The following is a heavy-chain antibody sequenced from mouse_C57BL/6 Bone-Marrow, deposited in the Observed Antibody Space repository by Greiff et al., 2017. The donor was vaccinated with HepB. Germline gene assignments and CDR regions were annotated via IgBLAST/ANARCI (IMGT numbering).Heavy chain of an antibody. V-gene: IGHV5-4*01. CDR2: ISDGGSYT. D-gene: IGHD4-1*01. CDR3: ARAITGTEFAY. Sequence: EVQLVESGGGLVKPGGSLKLSCAASGFTFSSYAMSWVRQTPEKRLEWVATISDGGSYTYYPDNVKGRFTISRDNAKNNLYLQMSHLKSEDTAMYYCARAITGTEFAYWGQGTLVTVSA. J-gene: IGHJ3*01. CDR1: GFTFSSYA.